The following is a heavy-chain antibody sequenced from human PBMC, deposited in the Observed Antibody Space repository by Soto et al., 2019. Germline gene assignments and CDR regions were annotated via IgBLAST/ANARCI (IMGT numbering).Heavy chain of an antibody. CDR3: ARTPAVGPGGIFYYYGMDV. D-gene: IGHD1-26*01. Sequence: SDTPDLTCTASGGSICSSFGSWSRQPPGKGLEWIGYIYYSGSTNYNPSLKSRVTISVDTSKNQFSLKLSSVTAADTAVYYCARTPAVGPGGIFYYYGMDVWGQGTTVTVSS. CDR1: GGSICSSF. CDR2: IYYSGST. J-gene: IGHJ6*02. V-gene: IGHV4-59*07.